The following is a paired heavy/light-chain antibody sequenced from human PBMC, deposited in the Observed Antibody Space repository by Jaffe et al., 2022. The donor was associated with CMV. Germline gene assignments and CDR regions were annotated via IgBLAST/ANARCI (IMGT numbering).Light chain of an antibody. CDR3: QQANSFPVT. V-gene: IGKV1-12*01. CDR2: EAS. CDR1: QDISRW. Sequence: DIQMTQSPSSVSASVGDRVTITCRASQDISRWLAWYQQKPGKAPKLLIYEASNLQSGVPSRFSGSVSGAYFTLTISSLQPEDFATYYCQQANSFPVTFGPGTTVDI. J-gene: IGKJ3*01.
Heavy chain of an antibody. CDR1: GFTFNNYA. D-gene: IGHD4-17*01. Sequence: EVQLVESGGGLVQPGGSLRLSCAASGFTFNNYAMTWVRQTLGKGLEWVSSISASGGGTYYADSVKGRFTISRDNSKNTLYLQMIRLRAEDTAVYSCAKEVSGDYVRWFDPWGQGTLVIVSS. CDR3: AKEVSGDYVRWFDP. V-gene: IGHV3-23*04. J-gene: IGHJ5*02. CDR2: ISASGGGT.